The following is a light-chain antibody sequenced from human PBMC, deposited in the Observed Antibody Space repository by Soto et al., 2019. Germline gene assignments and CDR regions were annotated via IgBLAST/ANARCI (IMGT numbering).Light chain of an antibody. J-gene: IGKJ1*01. CDR1: QSVSST. CDR2: DAS. Sequence: EIVMTQSPATLSASPGERVTLSCRASQSVSSTLAWYQQKPGQAPRLLIYDASTRATGIPARFSGSGSGTEFTLSISSLQSEDFAVYYCQQYNKWPRTFGQGTKVDIK. V-gene: IGKV3-15*01. CDR3: QQYNKWPRT.